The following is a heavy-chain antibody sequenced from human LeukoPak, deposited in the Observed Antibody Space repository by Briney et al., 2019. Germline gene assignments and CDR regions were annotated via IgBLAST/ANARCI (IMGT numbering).Heavy chain of an antibody. CDR1: GGSISSYY. Sequence: SETPSLTCTVSGGSISSYYWSWIRQPPGKGLEWIGYIYYNGSTNYNPSLKSRVTISVDTSKNQFSLKLSSVTAADTAVYCCARLRLDYFDYWGQGTLVTVSS. J-gene: IGHJ4*02. D-gene: IGHD6-6*01. CDR2: IYYNGST. V-gene: IGHV4-59*08. CDR3: ARLRLDYFDY.